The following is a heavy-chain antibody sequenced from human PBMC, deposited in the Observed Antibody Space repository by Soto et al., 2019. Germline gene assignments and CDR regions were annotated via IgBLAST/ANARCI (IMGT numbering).Heavy chain of an antibody. V-gene: IGHV3-13*01. D-gene: IGHD2-2*01. CDR3: VRAFGGYCSSVACSRKRGGYFYYGMDV. CDR1: GFTLSSYD. CDR2: IGTDGDI. J-gene: IGHJ6*02. Sequence: EVQVVESGGGLVQPGGSLRLSCAASGFTLSSYDMHWVRQPTGKGLEWVSRIGTDGDIYYPDSVKGRFTISREHAKNSLFLEMNSLRAGDTAVYFCVRAFGGYCSSVACSRKRGGYFYYGMDVWGLGTAVTVSS.